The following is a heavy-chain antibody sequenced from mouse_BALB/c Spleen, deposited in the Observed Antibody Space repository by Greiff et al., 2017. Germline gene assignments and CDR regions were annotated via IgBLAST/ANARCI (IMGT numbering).Heavy chain of an antibody. CDR1: GFTFSDYY. J-gene: IGHJ3*01. CDR2: ISDGGSYT. V-gene: IGHV5-4*02. D-gene: IGHD1-1*01. CDR3: ARDNYGSGAAY. Sequence: DVMLVESGGGLVKPGGSLKLSCAASGFTFSDYYMYWVRQTPEKRLEWVATISDGGSYTYYPDSVKGRFTISRDNAKNNLYLQMSSLKSEDTAMDYCARDNYGSGAAYWGQGTLVTVSA.